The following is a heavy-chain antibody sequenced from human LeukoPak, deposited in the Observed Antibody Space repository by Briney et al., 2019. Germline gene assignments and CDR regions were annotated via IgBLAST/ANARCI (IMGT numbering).Heavy chain of an antibody. CDR1: GFTFSSYG. CDR2: IRYDGSNK. D-gene: IGHD7-27*01. V-gene: IGHV3-30*02. J-gene: IGHJ6*03. Sequence: GGSLRLSCAASGFTFSSYGMHWVRQAPGKGLEWVAFIRYDGSNKDYPDSVKGRFTISRDNSKNTLYLQMNSLRAEDTAVYYCAKGGVTGAYYYYYMDVWGKGTTVTVSS. CDR3: AKGGVTGAYYYYYMDV.